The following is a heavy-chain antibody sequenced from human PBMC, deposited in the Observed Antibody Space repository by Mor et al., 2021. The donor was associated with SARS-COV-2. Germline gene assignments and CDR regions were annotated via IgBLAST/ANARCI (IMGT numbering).Heavy chain of an antibody. V-gene: IGHV3-33*01. D-gene: IGHD3-22*01. CDR2: IWYYGRHK. CDR3: ARMAYYDSSGLTDYYYYMDV. Sequence: LEWVAVIWYYGRHKNFADSVKGRFTISRDNSKNTLYLQMNSLRAEDTAVYYCARMAYYDSSGLTDYYYYMDVWGKGTTVTVSS. J-gene: IGHJ6*03.